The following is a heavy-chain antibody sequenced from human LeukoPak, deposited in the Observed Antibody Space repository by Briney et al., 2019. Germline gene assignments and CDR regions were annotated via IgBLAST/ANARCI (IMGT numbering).Heavy chain of an antibody. CDR3: ARDRYYDSGSYYN. V-gene: IGHV4-39*07. CDR1: GGSISSNNYY. J-gene: IGHJ4*02. D-gene: IGHD3-10*01. CDR2: IYYSGST. Sequence: SETLSLTCNVSGGSISSNNYYWGWIRQPPGKGLEWIGSIYYSGSTHYNPSLKSRVTISVDTSKNQFSLKLSSVTAADTAVYYCARDRYYDSGSYYNWGQGTLVTVSS.